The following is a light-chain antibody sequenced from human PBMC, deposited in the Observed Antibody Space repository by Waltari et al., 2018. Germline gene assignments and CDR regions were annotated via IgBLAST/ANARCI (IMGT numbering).Light chain of an antibody. CDR3: SSYTSSNTLG. J-gene: IGLJ1*01. CDR1: SSDVGGYNY. Sequence: QSALTQPASVSGSPGQSITISCTGTSSDVGGYNYVSWYQQHPGTAPKLMIYAVTNRPSGVSKRFSGSKSGNTASLTISGLQAEDEADYYCSSYTSSNTLGFGTGTKVTVL. CDR2: AVT. V-gene: IGLV2-14*03.